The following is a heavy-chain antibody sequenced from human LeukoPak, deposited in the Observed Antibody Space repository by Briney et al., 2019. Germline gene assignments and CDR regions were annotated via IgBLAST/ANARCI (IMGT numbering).Heavy chain of an antibody. V-gene: IGHV5-51*01. CDR1: GYSFTSYW. CDR2: IYPGDSDT. J-gene: IGHJ4*02. CDR3: ARRLVSYDSSGYYEVTPFDY. D-gene: IGHD3-22*01. Sequence: GESLKISCKGSGYSFTSYWIGWVRQMPGKGLEWMGIIYPGDSDTRYSPSLQGQVTISADKSISTACLQWSSLKASDTAMYYCARRLVSYDSSGYYEVTPFDYWGQGTLVTVSS.